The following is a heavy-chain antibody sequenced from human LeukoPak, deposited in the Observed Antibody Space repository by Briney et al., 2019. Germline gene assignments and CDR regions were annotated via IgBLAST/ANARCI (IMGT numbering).Heavy chain of an antibody. Sequence: PGRSLRLSCAASGFTFSNYGMHWFRQAPGKGLEWVAFIRYDGSNNYYADSVKGRFTISRDNSKNTLYLQMNSLRAEDTAVYYCAKDFSVYYYDSRVLDYWGQGILVTVFS. V-gene: IGHV3-30*02. D-gene: IGHD3-22*01. CDR3: AKDFSVYYYDSRVLDY. CDR1: GFTFSNYG. CDR2: IRYDGSNN. J-gene: IGHJ4*02.